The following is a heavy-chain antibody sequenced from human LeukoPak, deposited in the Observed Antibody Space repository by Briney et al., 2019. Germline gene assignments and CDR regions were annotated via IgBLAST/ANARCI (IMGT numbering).Heavy chain of an antibody. CDR3: VKDVFLGFCSGGSCSAHFDY. V-gene: IGHV3-9*03. D-gene: IGHD2-15*01. CDR2: ISWNSGSI. J-gene: IGHJ4*02. CDR1: GFTFDNYA. Sequence: AGRSLRLSCAASGFTFDNYAMHWVRQVPGKGLEWVSGISWNSGSIVYVDSVKGRFTISRDNAKNSLYLQMDSLRPEDMALYYCVKDVFLGFCSGGSCSAHFDYWDQGTLVTVSS.